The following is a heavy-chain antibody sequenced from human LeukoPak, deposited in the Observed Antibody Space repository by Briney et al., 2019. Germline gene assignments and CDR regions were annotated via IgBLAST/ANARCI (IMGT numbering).Heavy chain of an antibody. Sequence: PGGSLRLSCAVSGFIFSDHYMDWVRQAPGKGLEWVSSISSSSSAYTYYADSVRGRFTISRDNAKNSLYLQMNSLRAEDTAVYHCARDLVPYSNSYYFDYWGQGTLVTVSS. D-gene: IGHD4-11*01. J-gene: IGHJ4*02. CDR3: ARDLVPYSNSYYFDY. CDR1: GFIFSDHY. CDR2: ISSSSSAYT. V-gene: IGHV3-21*01.